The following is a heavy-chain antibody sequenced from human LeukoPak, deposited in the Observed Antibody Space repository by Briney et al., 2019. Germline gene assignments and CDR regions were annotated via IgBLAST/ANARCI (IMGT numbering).Heavy chain of an antibody. CDR1: GFTFSSYG. D-gene: IGHD2-2*02. Sequence: GGSLRLSCAASGFTFSSYGMSWVRQAPGKGLEWVSSINSSSSYIYYADSVKGRFTISRDNAKNSLYLQMNSLRAEDTAVYYCARATFPWIVVPAAIGYYMDVWGKGTTVTVP. CDR2: INSSSSYI. CDR3: ARATFPWIVVPAAIGYYMDV. V-gene: IGHV3-21*01. J-gene: IGHJ6*03.